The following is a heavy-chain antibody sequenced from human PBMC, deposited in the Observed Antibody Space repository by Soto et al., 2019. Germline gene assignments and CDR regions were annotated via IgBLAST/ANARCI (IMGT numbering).Heavy chain of an antibody. V-gene: IGHV3-23*01. CDR2: ISGSGGST. CDR1: GFTFSSYA. Sequence: GGSLRLSCAASGFTFSSYAMSWVRQAPGRGLEWVSAISGSGGSTYYADSVKGRFTISRDNSKSTLYLQMNSLRAEDTALYYCAKGRSYYYYYGVDVWGQGTTVTVSS. J-gene: IGHJ6*02. CDR3: AKGRSYYYYYGVDV.